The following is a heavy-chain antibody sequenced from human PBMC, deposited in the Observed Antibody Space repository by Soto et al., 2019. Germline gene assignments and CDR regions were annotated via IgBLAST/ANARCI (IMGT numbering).Heavy chain of an antibody. CDR3: AKPPDHDFGGVAHGMDV. V-gene: IGHV3-30-3*02. CDR2: ISYDGSRK. Sequence: QVQLVESGGGVVQPGRSLRLSCAASGFSFSTYAMHWVRQAPGKGLEWVAVISYDGSRKYYADSVKGRFTISRDNSKNTLYVQMKSLRGEDTAVYYCAKPPDHDFGGVAHGMDVWGQGTTVTVSS. CDR1: GFSFSTYA. J-gene: IGHJ6*02. D-gene: IGHD3-3*01.